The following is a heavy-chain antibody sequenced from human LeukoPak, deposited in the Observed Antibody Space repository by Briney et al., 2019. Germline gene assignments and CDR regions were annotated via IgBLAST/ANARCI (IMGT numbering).Heavy chain of an antibody. J-gene: IGHJ3*02. CDR2: IYYRGST. V-gene: IGHV4-39*07. D-gene: IGHD6-19*01. CDR3: ARGFSSGWYGAFDI. CDR1: GGSISSRSYY. Sequence: SETLSLTCSVSGGSISSRSYYWVWIRQPPGKGLEWIGSIYYRGSTYYNPSLESRVAISVDTSKNQFSLKLRSVTAADTAVYYCARGFSSGWYGAFDIWGQGTMVTVSS.